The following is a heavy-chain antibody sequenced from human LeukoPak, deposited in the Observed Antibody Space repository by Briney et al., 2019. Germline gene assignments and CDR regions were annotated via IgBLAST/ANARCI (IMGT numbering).Heavy chain of an antibody. D-gene: IGHD3-22*01. CDR3: ARPEDDSSGYYPRD. J-gene: IGHJ4*02. CDR2: IYYSGST. Sequence: PSETLSLTCTVSGGSISSYYWSWIRQPPGKGLEWIGSIYYSGSTYYNPSLKSRVTISVDTSKNQFSLKLSSVTAADTAVYYCARPEDDSSGYYPRDWGQGTLVTVSS. V-gene: IGHV4-59*05. CDR1: GGSISSYY.